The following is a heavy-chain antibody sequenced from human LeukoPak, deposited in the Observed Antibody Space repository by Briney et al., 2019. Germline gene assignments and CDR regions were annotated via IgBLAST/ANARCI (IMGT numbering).Heavy chain of an antibody. Sequence: ASVKVSCKASGYTFTGYYMHWVRQAPGQGLEWMGRINPNSGGTNYAQKFQGRVTMTRDTSISTAYMEPSRLRSDDTAVYYCPRDRRYSSGLNYFDYWGQGTLVTVSS. J-gene: IGHJ4*02. D-gene: IGHD6-19*01. CDR3: PRDRRYSSGLNYFDY. CDR2: INPNSGGT. CDR1: GYTFTGYY. V-gene: IGHV1-2*06.